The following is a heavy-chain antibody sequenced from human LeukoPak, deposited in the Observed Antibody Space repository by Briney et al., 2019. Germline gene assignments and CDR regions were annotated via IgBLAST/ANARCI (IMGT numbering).Heavy chain of an antibody. J-gene: IGHJ4*02. CDR2: IKQDGSDR. D-gene: IGHD6-19*01. CDR1: GFTVSSNY. V-gene: IGHV3-7*03. Sequence: GGSLRLSCAASGFTVSSNYMSWVRQAPGTGLEWVANIKQDGSDRNYVTSVRGRFTISRDNAESSLYLQMNSLRVEDTAVYYCVRNLAVAGTCFDSWGQGTLVTVSS. CDR3: VRNLAVAGTCFDS.